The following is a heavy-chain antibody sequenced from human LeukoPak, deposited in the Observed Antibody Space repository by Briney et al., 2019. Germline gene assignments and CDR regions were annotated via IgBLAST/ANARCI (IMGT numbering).Heavy chain of an antibody. D-gene: IGHD2-15*01. Sequence: GRSLRLSCAASGFTSSSYGMHWVRQAPGKGLEWVAVISYDGSNKYYADSVKGRFTISRDNSKNTLYLQMNSLRAEDTAVYYCAAYCSGGSCYSWFDYWGQGTLVTVSS. CDR1: GFTSSSYG. CDR2: ISYDGSNK. J-gene: IGHJ4*02. CDR3: AAYCSGGSCYSWFDY. V-gene: IGHV3-30*03.